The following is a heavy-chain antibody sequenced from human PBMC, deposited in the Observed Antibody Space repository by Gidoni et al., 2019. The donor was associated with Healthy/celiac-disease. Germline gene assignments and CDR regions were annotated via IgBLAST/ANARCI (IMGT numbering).Heavy chain of an antibody. V-gene: IGHV3-9*01. CDR1: GFTFVDYA. J-gene: IGHJ4*02. Sequence: EVQLVESGGGLVQPGRSLRLSCAASGFTFVDYAMHWVRQAPGKGLEWVSGISWNSGSIGYADSVKGRFTISRDNAKNSLYLQMNSLRAEDTALYYCAKDISYGSGSYYRGLDYWGQGTLVTVSS. CDR3: AKDISYGSGSYYRGLDY. CDR2: ISWNSGSI. D-gene: IGHD3-10*01.